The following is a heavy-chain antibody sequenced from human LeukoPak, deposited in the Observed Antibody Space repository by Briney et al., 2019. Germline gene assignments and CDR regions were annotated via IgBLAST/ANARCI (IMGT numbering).Heavy chain of an antibody. CDR3: AREPLAAAANVALDY. D-gene: IGHD6-13*01. CDR1: GGSFSGYY. CDR2: INHSGST. V-gene: IGHV4-34*01. J-gene: IGHJ4*02. Sequence: PSETLSLTCAVYGGSFSGYYWSWIRQPPGKGLEWIGEINHSGSTNYNPSLKSRVTISVDTSKNQFSLKLSSVTAADTAVYYCAREPLAAAANVALDYWGQGTLVTVSS.